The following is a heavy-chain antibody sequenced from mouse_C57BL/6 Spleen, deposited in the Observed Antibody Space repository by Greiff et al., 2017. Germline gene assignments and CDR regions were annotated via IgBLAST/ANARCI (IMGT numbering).Heavy chain of an antibody. V-gene: IGHV1-80*01. Sequence: LMESGASVKISCKASGYAFSSYWMNWVKQRPGKGLEWIGQIYPGDGDTNYNGKFKGKATLTADKSSSTAYMQLSSLTSEDSAVYFCARSIERAWFAYWGQGTLVTVSA. J-gene: IGHJ3*01. CDR2: IYPGDGDT. CDR1: GYAFSSYW. CDR3: ARSIERAWFAY.